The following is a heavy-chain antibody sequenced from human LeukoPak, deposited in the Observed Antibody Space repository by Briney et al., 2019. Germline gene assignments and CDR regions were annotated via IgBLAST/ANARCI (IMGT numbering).Heavy chain of an antibody. CDR3: LNFDRIDY. CDR1: GFTFSNYW. CDR2: IKQDGSEK. D-gene: IGHD3-9*01. V-gene: IGHV3-7*01. Sequence: GGSLRLSCAASGFTFSNYWMSWVRQAPGKGLEWVSNIKQDGSEKYYVDSVKGRFTISRDNAKNSLYLQMNSLRAEDTAVYYGLNFDRIDYWGQGTLVTVSS. J-gene: IGHJ4*02.